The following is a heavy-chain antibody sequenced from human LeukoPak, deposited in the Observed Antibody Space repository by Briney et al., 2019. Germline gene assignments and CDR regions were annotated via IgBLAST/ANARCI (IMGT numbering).Heavy chain of an antibody. V-gene: IGHV4-61*02. D-gene: IGHD5-18*01. CDR1: GGSISSGSYY. J-gene: IGHJ4*02. Sequence: SETLSLTCTVSGGSISSGSYYWSWIRQPAGKGLEWIGRIFTSGSTKYNPSLKSRVTISVDTSKNQFSLKLSSVTAADTAVYYCARGRGYSYGYYFDYWGQGTLVTVSS. CDR3: ARGRGYSYGYYFDY. CDR2: IFTSGST.